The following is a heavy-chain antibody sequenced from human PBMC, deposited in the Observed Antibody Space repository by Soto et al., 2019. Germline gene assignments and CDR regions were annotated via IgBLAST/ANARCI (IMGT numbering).Heavy chain of an antibody. J-gene: IGHJ5*02. CDR1: GGSISSYY. CDR2: IYYSGIT. D-gene: IGHD6-25*01. V-gene: IGHV4-59*01. Sequence: QVQLQESGPGLVKPSETLSLTCTVSGGSISSYYWSWIRQPPGKGLEWIGYIYYSGITNYNPSLKRRVTIAVXTXKXXFSLKLSPVTAADTAVYYCARPHGGSSGWDNWFDPWGQGTLVTVSS. CDR3: ARPHGGSSGWDNWFDP.